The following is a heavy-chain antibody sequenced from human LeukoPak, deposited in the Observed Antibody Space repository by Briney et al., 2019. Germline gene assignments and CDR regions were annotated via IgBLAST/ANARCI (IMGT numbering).Heavy chain of an antibody. CDR2: INTGSGNT. J-gene: IGHJ4*02. Sequence: GASVKVSCKASGYTFSSYAMHWVRQAPGQGLEWMGWINTGSGNTKYSQRFQDRVTITMDTSASTVYMEMNDLGSEDTAVCYCARGYSGCFHYWGQGALVTVSS. D-gene: IGHD1-26*01. CDR1: GYTFSSYA. V-gene: IGHV1-3*04. CDR3: ARGYSGCFHY.